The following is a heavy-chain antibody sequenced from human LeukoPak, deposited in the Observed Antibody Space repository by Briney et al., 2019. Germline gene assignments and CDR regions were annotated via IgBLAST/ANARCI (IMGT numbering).Heavy chain of an antibody. CDR3: ARDPGSYYDFWSGYYTALGEFDP. V-gene: IGHV1-69*04. Sequence: ASVKVSCKASGGTFSSYTISWVRQAPGQGLEWMGRIIPILGIANYAQKFQGRVTITADKSTSTAYMELSSLRSEDTAVYYCARDPGSYYDFWSGYYTALGEFDPWGQGTLVTVSS. J-gene: IGHJ5*02. D-gene: IGHD3-3*01. CDR2: IIPILGIA. CDR1: GGTFSSYT.